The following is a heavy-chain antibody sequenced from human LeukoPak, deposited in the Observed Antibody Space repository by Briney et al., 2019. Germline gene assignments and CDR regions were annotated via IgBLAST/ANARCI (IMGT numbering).Heavy chain of an antibody. V-gene: IGHV1-18*01. Sequence: ASVKVSCKASGYTFIRNTITWVRQAPGQGLEWMGCVSAYNTYYAQKLQGRVTMTTDTSTSTAYMELRSLISDDTAVYYCASSEHSGWDFDYWGQGTLVTVSS. CDR3: ASSEHSGWDFDY. CDR2: VSAYNT. CDR1: GYTFIRNT. D-gene: IGHD5-12*01. J-gene: IGHJ4*02.